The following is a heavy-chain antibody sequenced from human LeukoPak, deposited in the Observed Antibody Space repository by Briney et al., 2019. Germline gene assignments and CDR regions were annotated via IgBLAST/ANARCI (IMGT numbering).Heavy chain of an antibody. V-gene: IGHV4-39*07. Sequence: SETRSLTCTVSGGSISSSSYYWGWIRQPPGKGLEWIGSIYYSGSTYYNPSLKSRVTISVDTSKNQFSLKLSSVTAADTAVYYCARDRVVPAAIGYYYYGMDVWGQGTTVTVSS. CDR2: IYYSGST. J-gene: IGHJ6*02. D-gene: IGHD2-2*01. CDR1: GGSISSSSYY. CDR3: ARDRVVPAAIGYYYYGMDV.